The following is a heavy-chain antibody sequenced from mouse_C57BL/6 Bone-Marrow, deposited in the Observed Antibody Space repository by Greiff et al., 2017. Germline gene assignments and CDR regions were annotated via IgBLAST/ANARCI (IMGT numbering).Heavy chain of an antibody. CDR3: AGCYMGYFDV. D-gene: IGHD1-1*02. CDR1: GYTFTSYW. V-gene: IGHV1-50*01. J-gene: IGHJ1*03. Sequence: QVQLQQPGAELVKPGASVKLSCKASGYTFTSYWMQWVKQRPGQGLEWIGEIDPSDSYTNYNQKFKGKATLTVDTSSSTAYMQLSSLTSEDSAVYYCAGCYMGYFDVWGTGTTVTVSS. CDR2: IDPSDSYT.